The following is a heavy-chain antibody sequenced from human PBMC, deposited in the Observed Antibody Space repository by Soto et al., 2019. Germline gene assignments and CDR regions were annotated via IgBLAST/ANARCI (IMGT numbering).Heavy chain of an antibody. V-gene: IGHV5-51*01. CDR1: GYNFRHYY. CDR2: IYPVDSDT. D-gene: IGHD2-21*02. Sequence: SLKISCQGSGYNFRHYYIAWVRQMPGRGLEWVGLIYPVDSDTRYNPSGQGLVTISVDRSTDTSYLQWNRLVSSASGIYYCAKQLQVPTASGQVTVDSWGQGALVTVSS. J-gene: IGHJ4*02. CDR3: AKQLQVPTASGQVTVDS.